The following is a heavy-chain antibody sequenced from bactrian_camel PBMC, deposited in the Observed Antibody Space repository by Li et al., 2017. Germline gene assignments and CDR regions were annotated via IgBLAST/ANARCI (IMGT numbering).Heavy chain of an antibody. D-gene: IGHD4*01. Sequence: QVQLVESGGGSVQAGGSLRLSCAASGYTYSRGCMVWFRQAPGKEPEGVAAIQTGGSTSYADFAKGRFTISKDNAKNTLYLQMNSLKPEDTAVYYCVRVYSDYQVQEYNYWGQGTQVTVSS. J-gene: IGHJ4*01. CDR1: GYTYSRGC. V-gene: IGHV3S26*01. CDR3: VRVYSDYQVQEYNY. CDR2: IQTGGST.